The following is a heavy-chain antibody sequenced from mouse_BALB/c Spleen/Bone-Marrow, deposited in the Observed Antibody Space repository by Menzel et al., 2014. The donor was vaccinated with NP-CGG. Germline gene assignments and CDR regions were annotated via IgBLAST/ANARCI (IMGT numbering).Heavy chain of an antibody. CDR3: ARLGYYGWFAY. J-gene: IGHJ3*01. V-gene: IGHV4-1*02. CDR2: INPESNTI. D-gene: IGHD2-3*01. Sequence: EVKLLESGGGLVQPGGSLKLSCAASGFDFSRYWMSWVRQAPGKGLRWIGEINPESNTINYTPSLKDKFIISRDNAKNTLYLQMSKVRSEDTALYCCARLGYYGWFAYWGQGTLVTVSA. CDR1: GFDFSRYW.